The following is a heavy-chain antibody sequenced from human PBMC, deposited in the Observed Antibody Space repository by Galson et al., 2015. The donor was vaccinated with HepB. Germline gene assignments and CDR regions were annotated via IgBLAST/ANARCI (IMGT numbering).Heavy chain of an antibody. CDR3: AKAIYVSGSFGGIDY. CDR2: ISSSGGST. V-gene: IGHV3-23*01. J-gene: IGHJ4*02. CDR1: GFTFSSYA. D-gene: IGHD3-10*01. Sequence: SLRLSCAVSGFTFSSYAMSWVRQAPGKGLEWVSAISSSGGSTYYADSVKGRFTISRDNSKNTLYLQMNSLRAEDTALYYCAKAIYVSGSFGGIDYWGQGTLVTVSS.